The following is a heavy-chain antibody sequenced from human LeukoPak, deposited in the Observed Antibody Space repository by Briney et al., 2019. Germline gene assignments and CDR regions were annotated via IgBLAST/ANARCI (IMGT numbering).Heavy chain of an antibody. J-gene: IGHJ2*01. CDR2: ISYDGSNK. CDR3: AKNWGSFSWYFDL. Sequence: GRSLRLSCAASGFTFSSYGMHWVRQAPGKGLEWVAVISYDGSNKYYADSVKGRFTISRDNSKNTLYLQMNSLRAEDTAVYYCAKNWGSFSWYFDLWGRGTLVTVSS. D-gene: IGHD2/OR15-2a*01. CDR1: GFTFSSYG. V-gene: IGHV3-30*18.